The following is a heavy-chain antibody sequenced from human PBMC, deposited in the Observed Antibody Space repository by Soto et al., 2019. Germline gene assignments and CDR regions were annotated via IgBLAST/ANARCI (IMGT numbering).Heavy chain of an antibody. D-gene: IGHD3-10*01. Sequence: SETLCLTCIFAVGSISSRSYDWGGIRQPPGKGLDRIGSIYYSGSTYYNPSLKSRVTISVDTSKNQFSLKLSSVTAADTAVYYCARLVPVRGLIKRWFDPWGQGTLVTVS. J-gene: IGHJ5*02. V-gene: IGHV4-39*01. CDR1: VGSISSRSYD. CDR2: IYYSGST. CDR3: ARLVPVRGLIKRWFDP.